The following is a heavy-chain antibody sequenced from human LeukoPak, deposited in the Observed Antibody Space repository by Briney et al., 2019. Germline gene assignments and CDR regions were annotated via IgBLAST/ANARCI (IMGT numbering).Heavy chain of an antibody. CDR2: ISDSGGST. D-gene: IGHD3/OR15-3a*01. Sequence: GGSLRLSCAVSGITLSNYGMSWVRQAPGKGLEWVAGISDSGGSTNYADSVKGRSTISRDNPKNTLYLQMNSLRAEDTAVYFCAKRGVVIRVILVGFHKEAYYFESWGQGAPVTVSS. V-gene: IGHV3-23*01. J-gene: IGHJ4*02. CDR3: AKRGVVIRVILVGFHKEAYYFES. CDR1: GITLSNYG.